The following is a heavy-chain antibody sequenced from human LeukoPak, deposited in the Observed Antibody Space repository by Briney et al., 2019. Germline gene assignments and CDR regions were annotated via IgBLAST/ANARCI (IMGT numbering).Heavy chain of an antibody. CDR2: INPSGGST. D-gene: IGHD6-13*01. J-gene: IGHJ5*02. V-gene: IGHV1-46*01. CDR3: ARDFHKVPWADIAAAGRFDP. Sequence: GAPVKVSCKASGYTFTSYYMHWVRQAPGQGLEWMGIINPSGGSTSYAQKFQGRVTMTRDMSTSTVYMELSSLRSEDTAVYYCARDFHKVPWADIAAAGRFDPWGQGTLVTVSS. CDR1: GYTFTSYY.